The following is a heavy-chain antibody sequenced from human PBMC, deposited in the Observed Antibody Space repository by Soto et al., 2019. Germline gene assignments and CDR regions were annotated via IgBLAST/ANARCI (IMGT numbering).Heavy chain of an antibody. D-gene: IGHD2-15*01. J-gene: IGHJ5*01. V-gene: IGHV3-48*02. CDR1: GFRFSTYN. CDR3: ARDRCYDGTCYSASDS. CDR2: ISTTSFTI. Sequence: GGSLRLSCAAPGFRFSTYNMDWVRQAPGKGPEWIAHISTTSFTIYYADSVKGRFTISRDSDRNSLYLEMNSLRDEDTAVYYCARDRCYDGTCYSASDSWGQGTLVTVSS.